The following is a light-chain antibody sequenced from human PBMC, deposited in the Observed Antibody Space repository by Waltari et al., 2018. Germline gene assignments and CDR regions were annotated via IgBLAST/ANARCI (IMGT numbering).Light chain of an antibody. J-gene: IGKJ1*01. V-gene: IGKV1-17*01. CDR2: VAS. CDR1: QGVRND. CDR3: LQYNVYPWT. Sequence: DIHMTQSPSSLSASVGDRVNITCRASQGVRNDVGWYQQKPGKAPKRLIYVASTLQRGGPPRFSGSASGTEFTLTVSGLQPEDFATYYCLQYNVYPWTFGQGTQVEI.